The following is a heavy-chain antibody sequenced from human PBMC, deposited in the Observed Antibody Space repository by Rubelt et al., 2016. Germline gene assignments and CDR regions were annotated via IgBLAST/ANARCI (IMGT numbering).Heavy chain of an antibody. Sequence: QLQLQESGPGLVKPSETLSLTCTVSGGSISSSSYYWGWIRQPPGKGLEWIGSIYYSGSTYYNPSLTCRVTISVDTSKTQFSLKLSSVTAADTAVYYCASGIAVAGTIDYWGQGTLVTVSS. V-gene: IGHV4-39*07. J-gene: IGHJ4*02. D-gene: IGHD6-19*01. CDR1: GGSISSSSYY. CDR3: ASGIAVAGTIDY. CDR2: IYYSGST.